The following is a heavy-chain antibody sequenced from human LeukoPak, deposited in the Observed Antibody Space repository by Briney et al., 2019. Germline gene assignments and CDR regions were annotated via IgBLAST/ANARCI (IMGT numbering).Heavy chain of an antibody. V-gene: IGHV1-8*01. CDR1: GYTFTSYD. D-gene: IGHD6-6*01. Sequence: GASVKVSCKASGYTFTSYDINWVRQATGQGLEWMGWMNPSSGNTGYAQKFQGRVSMTWNTSISTAYMELSSLKSEDTAVYYCAKIGAAARRTPNPRWFDPWGQGTLVTVSS. CDR2: MNPSSGNT. CDR3: AKIGAAARRTPNPRWFDP. J-gene: IGHJ5*02.